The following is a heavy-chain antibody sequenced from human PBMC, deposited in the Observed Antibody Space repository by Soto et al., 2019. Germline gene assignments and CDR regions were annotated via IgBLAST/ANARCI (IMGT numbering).Heavy chain of an antibody. CDR2: ISDYSSAT. CDR1: GSDFTFSRHG. V-gene: IGHV3-23*05. J-gene: IGHJ4*02. Sequence: GGSQRLSCSASGSDFTFSRHGMAWVLQAPGKGLEWVSGISDYSSATYYADSVRGRFTISRDTSKNTLYLQMNSLRADDTAVYYCAKGLGYTVTQTFDYWGQGTLVTVSS. D-gene: IGHD4-17*01. CDR3: AKGLGYTVTQTFDY.